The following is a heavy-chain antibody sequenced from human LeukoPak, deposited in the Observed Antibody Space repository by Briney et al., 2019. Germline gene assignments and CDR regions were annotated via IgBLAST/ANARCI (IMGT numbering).Heavy chain of an antibody. CDR1: GINFNTYG. V-gene: IGHV3-30*02. CDR2: IHKDGNNK. CDR3: AQGLDFFDY. Sequence: GGSLTHSCVAPGINFNTYGMHWGRHGPGQGLEWVAFIHKDGNNKHQADSLKGRFTISRANSKKTLYLKMNSLSPDDTAIYYCAQGLDFFDYWGQGIPVTVSS. J-gene: IGHJ4*02.